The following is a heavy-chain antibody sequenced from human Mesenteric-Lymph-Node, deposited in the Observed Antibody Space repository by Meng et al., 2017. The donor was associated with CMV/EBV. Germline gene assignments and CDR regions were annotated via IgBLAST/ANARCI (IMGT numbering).Heavy chain of an antibody. CDR2: IGVVGDST. Sequence: FSNYAVNWVRQAPGKGLEWVSGIGVVGDSTYYAASVKGRFTVSRDDSKNTLYLQMNSLAADDTAVYYCAKASLTGDFPRRFKNEYDYWGQGTLVTVSS. CDR3: AKASLTGDFPRRFKNEYDY. J-gene: IGHJ4*02. D-gene: IGHD7-27*01. V-gene: IGHV3-23*01. CDR1: FSNYA.